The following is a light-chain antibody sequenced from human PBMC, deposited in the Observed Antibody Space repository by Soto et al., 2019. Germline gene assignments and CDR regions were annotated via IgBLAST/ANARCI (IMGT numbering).Light chain of an antibody. Sequence: EIVLTQFPATLSLSPGESATLSCRASQSVGVFLAWYQQKFGQTPRLLIYDASNRAPGIPARFSGSGSGTDFPLTISTLEPEDLAVYYCQHRNDWLGTFGPGTKVDIK. V-gene: IGKV3-11*01. CDR1: QSVGVF. CDR2: DAS. J-gene: IGKJ3*01. CDR3: QHRNDWLGT.